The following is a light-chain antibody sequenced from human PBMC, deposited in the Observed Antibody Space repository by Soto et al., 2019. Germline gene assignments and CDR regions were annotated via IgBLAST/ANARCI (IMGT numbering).Light chain of an antibody. CDR2: DAS. CDR3: QQYNNWPLT. CDR1: QSVSGY. Sequence: DIGLTQSPVTLSLYPGERATLSCRASQSVSGYLVWYQQKPGQAPRLLIYDASTRAAGIPARFIGSGSGTEFTLTISSLQSEDFAVYYCQQYNNWPLTFGGGTKV. V-gene: IGKV3D-15*01. J-gene: IGKJ4*01.